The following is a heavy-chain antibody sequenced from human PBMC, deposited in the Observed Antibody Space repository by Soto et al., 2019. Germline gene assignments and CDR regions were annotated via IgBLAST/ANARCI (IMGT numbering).Heavy chain of an antibody. CDR2: ISAYNGNT. J-gene: IGHJ4*02. Sequence: QVQLVQSGAEVKKPGASVKVSCKASGYTFTSYGISWVRQAPGQGLEWMGWISAYNGNTNYAQKLQCRVTITADKSACTAYMVLSSLRSEDTSVYYCAIYSGYDLYWGQGTLDTVSS. CDR1: GYTFTSYG. CDR3: AIYSGYDLY. V-gene: IGHV1-18*01. D-gene: IGHD5-12*01.